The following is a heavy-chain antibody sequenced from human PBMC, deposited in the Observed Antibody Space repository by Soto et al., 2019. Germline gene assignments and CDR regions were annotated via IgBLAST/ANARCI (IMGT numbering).Heavy chain of an antibody. Sequence: GSLRLSCAATGFTFSVYAMTWVRQAPGKGLEWVSAVTANGGSTYSADSVKGRFTISRDNSKNTLFLQMNSLRAEDTAVYYCASLGVGDWANYYYYYGMDVWGQGTTVTVSS. CDR3: ASLGVGDWANYYYYYGMDV. D-gene: IGHD2-21*02. CDR2: VTANGGST. CDR1: GFTFSVYA. J-gene: IGHJ6*02. V-gene: IGHV3-23*01.